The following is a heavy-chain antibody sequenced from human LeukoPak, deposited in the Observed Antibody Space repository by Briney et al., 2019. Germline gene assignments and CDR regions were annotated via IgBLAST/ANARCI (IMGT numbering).Heavy chain of an antibody. V-gene: IGHV4-39*01. CDR1: GGSVSSGSYY. CDR2: IYYTGNT. J-gene: IGHJ4*02. CDR3: ARLTSGWYVIY. D-gene: IGHD6-19*01. Sequence: SETLSLTCTVSGGSVSSGSYYWSWIRQPPGKGLEWIGSIYYTGNTYYNPSLNSRVTISVDTSKNQFSLKLSSVTDADTAIYYCARLTSGWYVIYWGQGTLVTVSS.